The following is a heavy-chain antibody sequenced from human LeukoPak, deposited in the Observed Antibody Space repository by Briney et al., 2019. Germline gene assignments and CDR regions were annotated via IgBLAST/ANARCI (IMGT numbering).Heavy chain of an antibody. V-gene: IGHV3-30*18. Sequence: GGPLRLSCAASGFTFSSYGMHWVRQAPGKGLEWVAVISYDGSNKYYADSVKGRFTISRDNSKNTLYLQMNSLRAEDTAVYYCAKGEYYYDSSGYPYYFDYWGQGTLVTVSS. D-gene: IGHD3-22*01. CDR1: GFTFSSYG. CDR2: ISYDGSNK. J-gene: IGHJ4*02. CDR3: AKGEYYYDSSGYPYYFDY.